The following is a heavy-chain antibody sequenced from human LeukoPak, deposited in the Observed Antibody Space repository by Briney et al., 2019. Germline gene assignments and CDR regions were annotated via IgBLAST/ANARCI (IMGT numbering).Heavy chain of an antibody. CDR2: ITSDGRTT. J-gene: IGHJ4*02. CDR1: GFTFSSYW. V-gene: IGHV3-74*01. Sequence: PGGSLRLSCAASGFTFSSYWMHWFRQGPGKGLVWVSRITSDGRTTIYADSVKGRFSISRDNSKNTLYLQMNSLRAEDTAVYYCARDRYYVPDYWGQGTLVTVSS. CDR3: ARDRYYVPDY. D-gene: IGHD3-10*02.